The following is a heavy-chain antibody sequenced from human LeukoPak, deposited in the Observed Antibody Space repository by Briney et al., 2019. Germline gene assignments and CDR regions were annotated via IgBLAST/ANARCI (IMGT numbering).Heavy chain of an antibody. CDR3: ARWNVDTATQGDWFDP. J-gene: IGHJ5*02. CDR1: GGSISSYY. CDR2: IYYSGST. V-gene: IGHV4-59*08. D-gene: IGHD5-18*01. Sequence: PSETLSLTCTVSGGSISSYYWSWIRQPPGKGLEWIGYIYYSGSTNYNPSLKSRVTISVDTSKNQFSLKLSSVTAADTAVYYCARWNVDTATQGDWFDPWGQGTLVTVSS.